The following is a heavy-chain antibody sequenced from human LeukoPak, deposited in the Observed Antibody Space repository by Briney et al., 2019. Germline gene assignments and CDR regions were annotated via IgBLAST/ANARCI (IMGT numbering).Heavy chain of an antibody. D-gene: IGHD6-19*01. J-gene: IGHJ4*02. CDR1: GYTFISYT. V-gene: IGHV1-18*01. Sequence: ASVKVSCKTSGYTFISYTITWVRQAPGQGLEWMGWISGYRGDTKYAQKVQGRVTMTTDTSTGTAYMELSRLRSDDTAVYYCARGSGGAVAGIDYWGQGTLVTVSS. CDR2: ISGYRGDT. CDR3: ARGSGGAVAGIDY.